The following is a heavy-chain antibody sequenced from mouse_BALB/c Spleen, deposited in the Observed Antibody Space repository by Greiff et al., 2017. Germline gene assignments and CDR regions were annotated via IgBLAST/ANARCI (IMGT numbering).Heavy chain of an antibody. J-gene: IGHJ3*01. Sequence: QVQLQQSGPGLVAPSQSLSITCTVSGFSLTGYGVNWVRQPPGKGLEWLGMIWGDGSTDYNSALKSRLSISKDNSKSQVFLKMNSLQTDDTARYYCARDLYYGSSSWFAYWGQGTLVTVSA. CDR2: IWGDGST. CDR3: ARDLYYGSSSWFAY. D-gene: IGHD1-1*01. CDR1: GFSLTGYG. V-gene: IGHV2-6-7*01.